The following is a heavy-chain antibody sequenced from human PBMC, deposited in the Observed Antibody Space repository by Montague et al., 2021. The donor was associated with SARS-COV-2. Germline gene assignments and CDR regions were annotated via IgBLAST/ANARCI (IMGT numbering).Heavy chain of an antibody. D-gene: IGHD6-19*01. Sequence: SETLSLTCTVSGGSISSYYWSWLRQPPGKGLEWIGYIHDSRSTNYNPSLKSRVTITVDTSKNQLSLKVNSVTAADTAVYYCARIGPEIAVPGFPPPYYYMDVWGEGTTVTVSS. V-gene: IGHV4-59*01. CDR1: GGSISSYY. CDR3: ARIGPEIAVPGFPPPYYYMDV. CDR2: IHDSRST. J-gene: IGHJ6*03.